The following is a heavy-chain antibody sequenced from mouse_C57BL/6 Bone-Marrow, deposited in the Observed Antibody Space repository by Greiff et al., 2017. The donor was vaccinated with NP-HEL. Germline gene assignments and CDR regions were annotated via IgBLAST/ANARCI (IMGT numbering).Heavy chain of an antibody. J-gene: IGHJ2*01. V-gene: IGHV14-2*01. CDR2: IDPEDGET. CDR1: GFNIKDYY. CDR3: ASDHLIYDGPLNYYFDY. Sequence: VHVKQSGAELVKPGASVKLSCTASGFNIKDYYMHWVKQRTEQGLEWIGRIDPEDGETKYAPKFQGKATITADTSSNTAYLQLSSLTSEDTAVYYCASDHLIYDGPLNYYFDYWGQGTTLTVSS. D-gene: IGHD2-3*01.